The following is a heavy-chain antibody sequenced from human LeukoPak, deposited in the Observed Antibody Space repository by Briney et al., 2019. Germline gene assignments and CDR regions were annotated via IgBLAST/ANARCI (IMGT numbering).Heavy chain of an antibody. Sequence: GGSLRLSCAASGFTFSSYGMHWVRRAPGKGLEWVAVISYDGSNKYYADSVKGRFTISRDNSKNTLYLQMNSLRAEDTAVYYCAKDLDYYDVLGKIGYWGQGTLVTVSS. CDR3: AKDLDYYDVLGKIGY. CDR1: GFTFSSYG. J-gene: IGHJ4*02. D-gene: IGHD3-22*01. V-gene: IGHV3-30*18. CDR2: ISYDGSNK.